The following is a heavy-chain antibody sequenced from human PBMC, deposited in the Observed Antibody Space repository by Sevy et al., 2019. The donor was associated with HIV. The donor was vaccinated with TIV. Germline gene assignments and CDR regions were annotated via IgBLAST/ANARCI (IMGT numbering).Heavy chain of an antibody. V-gene: IGHV3-21*01. CDR1: GFTFSSYS. Sequence: GGSLRLSCAASGFTFSSYSMNWVRQAPGKGLEWVSSISSSSSYIYYADSVKGRFTISRDNAKNSLYLQMNSLRAEDTAVYYCARWRIAARPQGYYGMDVWGQGTTVTVSS. J-gene: IGHJ6*02. D-gene: IGHD6-6*01. CDR2: ISSSSSYI. CDR3: ARWRIAARPQGYYGMDV.